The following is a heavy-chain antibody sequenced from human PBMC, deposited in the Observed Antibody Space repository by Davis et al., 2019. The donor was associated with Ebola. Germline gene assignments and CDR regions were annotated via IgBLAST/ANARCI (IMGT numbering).Heavy chain of an antibody. D-gene: IGHD2-21*01. CDR3: ARVIANHYYYYGMDV. CDR2: IYYSGST. V-gene: IGHV4-61*01. Sequence: MPSETLSLTCTVSGGSVSSGSYYWSWIRQPPGKGLEWIGYIYYSGSTNYNPSLKSRVTISVDTSKNQFSLKLSSVTAADTAVYYCARVIANHYYYYGMDVWGQGTTVTVSS. CDR1: GGSVSSGSYY. J-gene: IGHJ6*02.